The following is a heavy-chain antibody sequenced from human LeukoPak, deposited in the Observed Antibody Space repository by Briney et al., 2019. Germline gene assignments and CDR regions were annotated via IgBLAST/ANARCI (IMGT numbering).Heavy chain of an antibody. Sequence: SETLSLTCTVSGGSISSSSHYWGWIRQPPGKGLEWIGSIYYSGSTYYNPSLKSRVTISVDTSKNQFSLKLSSVTAADTAVYYCARERQLEAWDYWGQGTLVTVSS. CDR1: GGSISSSSHY. CDR2: IYYSGST. CDR3: ARERQLEAWDY. D-gene: IGHD6-13*01. J-gene: IGHJ4*02. V-gene: IGHV4-39*01.